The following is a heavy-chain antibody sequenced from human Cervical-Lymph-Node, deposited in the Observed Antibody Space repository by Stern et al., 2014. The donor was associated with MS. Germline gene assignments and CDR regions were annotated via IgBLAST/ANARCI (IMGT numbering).Heavy chain of an antibody. J-gene: IGHJ5*02. D-gene: IGHD6-13*01. Sequence: VQLVQSGAEVTKPGSSVTVSCKASGYTFSNFPSSWVRQAPGQGLEWMGGIFPVCGTPTYAQEFRGRVTITADVSTSTVYMELSSLRSDDTAVYYCALSSETSDRWYSLGYDLWGQGTLVTVSS. CDR3: ALSSETSDRWYSLGYDL. CDR1: GYTFSNFP. V-gene: IGHV1-69*12. CDR2: IFPVCGTP.